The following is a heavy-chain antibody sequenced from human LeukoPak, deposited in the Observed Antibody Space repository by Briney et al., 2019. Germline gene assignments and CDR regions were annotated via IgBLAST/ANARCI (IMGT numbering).Heavy chain of an antibody. CDR3: AREDPQTKVPEGMDV. D-gene: IGHD4/OR15-4a*01. V-gene: IGHV4-31*03. CDR2: IYYSGST. CDR1: GGSISSGGYY. Sequence: SETLSLTCTVSGGSISSGGYYWSWIRQLPGKGLEWIGYIYYSGSTYYNPSLKSRVTISVDTSKNQFSLKLNSVTAADTAVYYCAREDPQTKVPEGMDVWGQGTTVTVSS. J-gene: IGHJ6*02.